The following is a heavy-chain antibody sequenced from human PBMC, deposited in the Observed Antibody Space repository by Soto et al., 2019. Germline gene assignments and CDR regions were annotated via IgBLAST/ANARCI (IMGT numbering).Heavy chain of an antibody. Sequence: ASVKVSCKASGYSFSDYHIHWVRQAPGQGLEWLGRINPKSGGTSSAQKFQGWVTMTRDTSISTAYMELTRLRSDDTAVYFCARGHSTDCSNGVCSFFYNHEMDVWGQGTTVTVPS. D-gene: IGHD2-8*01. CDR3: ARGHSTDCSNGVCSFFYNHEMDV. V-gene: IGHV1-2*04. CDR1: GYSFSDYH. J-gene: IGHJ6*02. CDR2: INPKSGGT.